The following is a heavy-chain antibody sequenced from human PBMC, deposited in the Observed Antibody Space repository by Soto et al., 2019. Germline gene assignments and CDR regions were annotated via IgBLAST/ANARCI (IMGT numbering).Heavy chain of an antibody. CDR3: VKDSYADFHRVLSTSEYFFDY. D-gene: IGHD2-2*01. Sequence: EVQLVESVGGLVRPGRSLRLSCTASGFTFDDYAMHWVRQAPGRGLAWVSGITWNSGNIAYADSVKGRFTIARDDDNNSLYLQRNSLRPEDTALYYCVKDSYADFHRVLSTSEYFFDYWGHGTLVNVSS. V-gene: IGHV3-9*01. CDR2: ITWNSGNI. J-gene: IGHJ4*01. CDR1: GFTFDDYA.